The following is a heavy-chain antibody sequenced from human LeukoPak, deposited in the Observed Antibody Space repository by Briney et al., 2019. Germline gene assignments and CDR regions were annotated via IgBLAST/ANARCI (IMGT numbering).Heavy chain of an antibody. CDR2: INPSGGST. Sequence: ASVKVSCKASGYTFTSYYMHWVRQAPGQGLERMGIINPSGGSTSYAQKFQGRVTMTRDTSTSTVYMELSSLRSEDTAVYYCASRGSGYYQGFDYWGQGTLVTVSS. J-gene: IGHJ4*02. CDR1: GYTFTSYY. D-gene: IGHD3-22*01. CDR3: ASRGSGYYQGFDY. V-gene: IGHV1-46*03.